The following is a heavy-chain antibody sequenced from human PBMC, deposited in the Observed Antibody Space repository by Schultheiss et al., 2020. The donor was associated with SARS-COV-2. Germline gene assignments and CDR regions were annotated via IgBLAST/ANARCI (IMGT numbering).Heavy chain of an antibody. D-gene: IGHD2-8*01. CDR3: AKELGNNNGFDY. CDR2: IWYDGSNK. Sequence: GGSLRLSCAASGFTFSSYGMHWVRQAPGKGLEWVAVIWYDGSNKYYADSVKGRFTVSRDNARNIVFLQMSSLRVADTAMYYCAKELGNNNGFDYWGQGTLVTVSS. V-gene: IGHV3-33*06. CDR1: GFTFSSYG. J-gene: IGHJ4*02.